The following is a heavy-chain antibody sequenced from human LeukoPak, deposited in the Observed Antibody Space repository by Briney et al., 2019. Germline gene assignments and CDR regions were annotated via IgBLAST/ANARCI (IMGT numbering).Heavy chain of an antibody. CDR2: VSWNSGNT. CDR3: TRSPRWAAAPDY. V-gene: IGHV3-9*01. CDR1: GFIFSNYA. J-gene: IGHJ4*02. D-gene: IGHD6-13*01. Sequence: SLRLSCAPSGFIFSNYAMQWVRQAPGKGLEWVSGVSWNSGNTGYAESVKGRFTISRDNAKNSPYLQMNSLRAEDTALYYCTRSPRWAAAPDYWGRGTLVTVSS.